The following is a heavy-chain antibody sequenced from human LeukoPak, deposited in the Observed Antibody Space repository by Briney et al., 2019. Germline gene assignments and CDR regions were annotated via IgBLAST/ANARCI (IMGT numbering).Heavy chain of an antibody. Sequence: GGSLRLSCAASGFTFDDYAMHWVRQAPGKGLEWVSLISWDGGSTYYADSVKGRFTISRDNSKNSLYLQMNSLRTEDTALYYCAKDNRVRGVIGNMDVWGKGTTVTVSS. CDR2: ISWDGGST. V-gene: IGHV3-43*01. J-gene: IGHJ6*03. CDR1: GFTFDDYA. D-gene: IGHD3-10*01. CDR3: AKDNRVRGVIGNMDV.